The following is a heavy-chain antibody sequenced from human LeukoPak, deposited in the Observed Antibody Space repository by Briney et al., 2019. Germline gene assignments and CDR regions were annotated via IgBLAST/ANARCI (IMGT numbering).Heavy chain of an antibody. CDR3: ARVVLYDFWSGLNWFDP. D-gene: IGHD3-3*01. J-gene: IGHJ5*02. Sequence: ASVKVSCKASGYTFTSYYMHWVRQAPGQGLEWMGIINPSGGSTSYAQKFQGRVTMTTDTSTSTAYMELRSLRSDDTAVYYCARVVLYDFWSGLNWFDPWGQGTLVTVSS. V-gene: IGHV1-46*01. CDR2: INPSGGST. CDR1: GYTFTSYY.